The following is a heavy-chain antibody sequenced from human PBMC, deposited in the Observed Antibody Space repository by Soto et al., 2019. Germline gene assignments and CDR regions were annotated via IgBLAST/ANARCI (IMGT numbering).Heavy chain of an antibody. V-gene: IGHV1-69*01. D-gene: IGHD6-19*01. Sequence: QVQLVQSGAEVKKPGSSVKVSCRASGGTFSGYGFIWVRQAPGQGLEWMGGIISIFGTPYYAQKFQGRVTISADESTSTAYMEVSSLRREDTAVNFCARGVSSGWFDYWGQGALVTVSS. CDR1: GGTFSGYG. CDR2: IISIFGTP. J-gene: IGHJ4*02. CDR3: ARGVSSGWFDY.